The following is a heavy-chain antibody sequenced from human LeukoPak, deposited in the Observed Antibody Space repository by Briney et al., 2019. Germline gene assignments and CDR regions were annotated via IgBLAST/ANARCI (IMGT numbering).Heavy chain of an antibody. Sequence: PVKVSCKASGGTFSSYAISWVRQAPGQGLEWMGRIIPIFGIANYAQKFQGRVTITADKSTSTAYMELSSLRSEDTAVYYCARDPEIYGDYVYFDYWGQGTLVTVSS. CDR3: ARDPEIYGDYVYFDY. J-gene: IGHJ4*02. V-gene: IGHV1-69*04. D-gene: IGHD4-17*01. CDR2: IIPIFGIA. CDR1: GGTFSSYA.